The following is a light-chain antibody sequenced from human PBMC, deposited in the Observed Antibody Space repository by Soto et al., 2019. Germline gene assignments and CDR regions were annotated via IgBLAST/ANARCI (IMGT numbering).Light chain of an antibody. Sequence: DIVMTQSPDSLAVSLGERATINCKSSQSVLYSSNNKNYLNWYQQKPGKAPKLLIYAASSLQSGVPSRFSGSGSGTDFTLTISSLQPEDFATYYCQQSYSTPWTFGQGTKVDIK. CDR2: AAS. J-gene: IGKJ1*01. V-gene: IGKV1-39*01. CDR1: QSVLYSSNNKNY. CDR3: QQSYSTPWT.